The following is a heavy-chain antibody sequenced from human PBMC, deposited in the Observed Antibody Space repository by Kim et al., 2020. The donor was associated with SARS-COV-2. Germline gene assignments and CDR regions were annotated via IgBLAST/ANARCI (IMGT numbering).Heavy chain of an antibody. CDR3: ATSRYATSPFYFDS. D-gene: IGHD2-2*01. CDR1: RASISDYY. V-gene: IGHV4-4*08. CDR2: VHTSGST. J-gene: IGHJ4*02. Sequence: SETLSLTCTVSRASISDYYWSWIRQPPGKGLEWIGYVHTSGSTNYNPSLRSRVTISADTSKNQFSLKLTSMTYADTAVYYCATSRYATSPFYFDSWGQGTLVTVSS.